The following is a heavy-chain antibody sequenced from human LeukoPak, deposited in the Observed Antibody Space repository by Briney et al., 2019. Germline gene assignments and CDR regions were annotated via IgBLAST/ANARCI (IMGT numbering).Heavy chain of an antibody. CDR3: ARGGSGWYIYWYFDL. Sequence: SETLSLTCTVSGGSTSSYYWSWIRQPPGKGLEWIGYIYYSGSTNYNPSLKSRVTISVDTSKNQFSLKLSSVTAADTAVYYCARGGSGWYIYWYFDLWGRGTLVTVSS. CDR2: IYYSGST. V-gene: IGHV4-59*01. CDR1: GGSTSSYY. D-gene: IGHD6-19*01. J-gene: IGHJ2*01.